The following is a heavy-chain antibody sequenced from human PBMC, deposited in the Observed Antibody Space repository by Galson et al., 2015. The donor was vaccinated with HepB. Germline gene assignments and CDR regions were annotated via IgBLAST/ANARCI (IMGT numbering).Heavy chain of an antibody. Sequence: TLSLTCTVSGGSISSGSYYWSWIRQPAGKGLEWIGRIYTSGSTNYNPSLKSRVTMSVDTSKNQFSLKLSSVIAADTAVYYCARALGAYYYYYYMDVWGKGTTVTVSS. CDR1: GGSISSGSYY. D-gene: IGHD4-17*01. CDR3: ARALGAYYYYYYMDV. CDR2: IYTSGST. J-gene: IGHJ6*03. V-gene: IGHV4-61*02.